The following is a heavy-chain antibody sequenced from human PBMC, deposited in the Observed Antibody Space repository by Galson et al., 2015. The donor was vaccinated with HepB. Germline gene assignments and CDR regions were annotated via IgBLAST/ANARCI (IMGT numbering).Heavy chain of an antibody. D-gene: IGHD4-23*01. CDR3: ARDWALDYGANSAVDY. CDR2: ISAFSGDT. CDR1: GYSFSSYG. J-gene: IGHJ4*02. Sequence: SVKVSCKAAGYSFSSYGITWVRQAPGQGLEWMGWISAFSGDTKNAQKFQGRVTMTTDISTSTAYMELRSLRSDDTAMYYCARDWALDYGANSAVDYWGQGTLVTVSS. V-gene: IGHV1-18*04.